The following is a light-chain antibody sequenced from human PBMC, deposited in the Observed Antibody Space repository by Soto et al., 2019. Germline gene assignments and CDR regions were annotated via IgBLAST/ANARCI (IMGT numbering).Light chain of an antibody. J-gene: IGKJ1*01. CDR1: QSVSSSY. Sequence: EVVLTQSPFTLSLSPVERSTRSFMASQSVSSSYLAWYQQKPGQAPRLLIYGASSRATGIPDRFSGSGSGTDFTLTISRLEPEDFAVYYCQQYGSSQTFGQGTKVDIK. V-gene: IGKV3-20*01. CDR3: QQYGSSQT. CDR2: GAS.